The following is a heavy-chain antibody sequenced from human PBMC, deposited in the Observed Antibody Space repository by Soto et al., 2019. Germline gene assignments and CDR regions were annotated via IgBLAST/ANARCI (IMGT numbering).Heavy chain of an antibody. CDR1: GFTFSSYA. V-gene: IGHV3-30-3*01. CDR3: AIDPSPLTGPPMYGMDV. Sequence: QVQLVESGGGVVQPGRSLRLSCAASGFTFSSYAMHWVRQAPGKGLEWVAVISYDGSNKYYADSVKGRFTISRDNSKNTLYLQMNSLRAEDTAVYYWAIDPSPLTGPPMYGMDVWGQGTTVTVSS. D-gene: IGHD7-27*01. CDR2: ISYDGSNK. J-gene: IGHJ6*02.